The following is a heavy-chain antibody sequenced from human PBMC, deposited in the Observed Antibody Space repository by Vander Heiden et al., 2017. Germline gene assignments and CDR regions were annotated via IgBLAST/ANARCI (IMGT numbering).Heavy chain of an antibody. CDR3: ARGRYYYDSSGYYYYYDMDV. Sequence: QVQLQESGPGLVKPSETLSLTCTVSGGSISNYYWSWLRQPAGKGLEWIGRIQTSGSTNYNPSLKSRVTMSVDTSKNQFSLKLTSVTAADTAVYYCARGRYYYDSSGYYYYYDMDVWGQGTTVTVSS. CDR1: GGSISNYY. J-gene: IGHJ6*02. CDR2: IQTSGST. V-gene: IGHV4-4*07. D-gene: IGHD3-22*01.